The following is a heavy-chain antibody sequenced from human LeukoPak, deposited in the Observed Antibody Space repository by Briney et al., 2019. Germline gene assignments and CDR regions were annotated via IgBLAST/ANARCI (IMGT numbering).Heavy chain of an antibody. CDR1: GFTFSSYG. CDR3: AKDFSAARSSFY. J-gene: IGHJ4*02. V-gene: IGHV3-30*18. CDR2: ISYDGSNK. Sequence: GGSLRLSCAASGFTFSSYGMHWVRQAPGKGLEWVAVISYDGSNKYYADSVKGRFTISRDNSRNTLYLQMNSLRAEDTAVYYCAKDFSAARSSFYWGQGTLVTVSS. D-gene: IGHD2-2*01.